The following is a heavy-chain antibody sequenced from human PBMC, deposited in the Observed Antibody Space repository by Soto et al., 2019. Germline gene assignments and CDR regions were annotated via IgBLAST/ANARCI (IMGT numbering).Heavy chain of an antibody. Sequence: EPLSLTCTVSGGSVSSDSYYWSWIRQPPGKGLEWIGYIYYSGSTNYNPSLKSRITISGDTSKNQFSLKLSSVTAADTAVYYCARVNYCSSSSCYWLDYWGQGTLVTVSS. CDR1: GGSVSSDSYY. D-gene: IGHD2-2*01. CDR2: IYYSGST. CDR3: ARVNYCSSSSCYWLDY. V-gene: IGHV4-61*01. J-gene: IGHJ4*02.